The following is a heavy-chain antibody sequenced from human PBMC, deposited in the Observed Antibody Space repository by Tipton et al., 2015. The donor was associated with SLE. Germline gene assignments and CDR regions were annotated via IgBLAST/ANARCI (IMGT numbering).Heavy chain of an antibody. J-gene: IGHJ3*02. CDR3: ARHATYGEVAFDI. D-gene: IGHD4-17*01. V-gene: IGHV3-33*01. CDR1: GFTFSSYG. Sequence: QLVQSGGGVVQPGRSLRLSCAASGFTFSSYGMHWVRQAPGKGLEWVAVIWYDGSNKYYAESVKGRFTISRDNSKNTLYLQMNSLRAEDTAVYYCARHATYGEVAFDIWGQGTMVTVSS. CDR2: IWYDGSNK.